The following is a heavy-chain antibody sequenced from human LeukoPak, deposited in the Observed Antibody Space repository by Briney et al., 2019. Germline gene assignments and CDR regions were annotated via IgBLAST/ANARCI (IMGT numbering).Heavy chain of an antibody. CDR3: ARLLGGTTNGYFDY. V-gene: IGHV4-39*01. CDR1: GGSITSSSYY. Sequence: PSETLSLTCTVSGGSITSSSYYWGWIRQPPGKGLEWIGSIYYTGSTYYNPSLKGRVTTAVDTSMNQFSLKLSSVTAADTAVYYCARLLGGTTNGYFDYWGQGTLLTVSS. J-gene: IGHJ4*02. D-gene: IGHD1-1*01. CDR2: IYYTGST.